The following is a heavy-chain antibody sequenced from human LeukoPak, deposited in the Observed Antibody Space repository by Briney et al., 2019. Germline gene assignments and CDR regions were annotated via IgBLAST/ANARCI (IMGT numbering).Heavy chain of an antibody. CDR3: ARGSPEVVVAAKRYYYGMDV. CDR2: IIPIFGTA. CDR1: GGTFSSYA. J-gene: IGHJ6*02. D-gene: IGHD2-15*01. Sequence: GASVKVSCKASGGTFSSYAISWVRQAPGQGLEWMGGIIPIFGTANYAQKFQGRVTITADESTSTAYMGLSSLRSEDTAVYYCARGSPEVVVAAKRYYYGMDVWGQGTTVTVSS. V-gene: IGHV1-69*13.